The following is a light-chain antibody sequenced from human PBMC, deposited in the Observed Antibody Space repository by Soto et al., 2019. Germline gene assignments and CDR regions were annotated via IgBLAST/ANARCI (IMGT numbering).Light chain of an antibody. Sequence: EIVLTQSPATLSLSPGERATLSCRASQSISTYLAWYQQKPGQAPRLLIYDASKRPTGIPARFSGSGAGSDFTLTISSLEPEDFAVYYCHQRSDWPRTFGQGTKVDIK. CDR3: HQRSDWPRT. V-gene: IGKV3-11*01. CDR1: QSISTY. CDR2: DAS. J-gene: IGKJ1*01.